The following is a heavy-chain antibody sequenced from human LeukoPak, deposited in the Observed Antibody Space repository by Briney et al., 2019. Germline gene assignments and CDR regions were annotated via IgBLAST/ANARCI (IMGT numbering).Heavy chain of an antibody. CDR2: ISSSSSYI. CDR3: ARLLRFLEWLDY. CDR1: GFTFSSYS. D-gene: IGHD3-3*01. Sequence: GGSLRLSCAASGFTFSSYSMNWVRQAPGKGLEWVSSISSSSSYIYYADSVKGRFTISRDNAKISLYLQMNSLRAEDTAVYYCARLLRFLEWLDYWGQGTLVTVSS. J-gene: IGHJ4*02. V-gene: IGHV3-21*01.